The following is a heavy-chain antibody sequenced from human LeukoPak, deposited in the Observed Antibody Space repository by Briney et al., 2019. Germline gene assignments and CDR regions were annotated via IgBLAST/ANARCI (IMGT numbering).Heavy chain of an antibody. CDR3: ARSDSGWFETINYFDY. Sequence: SETLSLTCSVSGGSMSSYYWSWIRQSPGKGLEWIGRIYTSGSTNYNPSLKSRVTMSVDTSKNQFSLKLSSVTAADTAVYYCARSDSGWFETINYFDYWGQGTLVTVSS. CDR2: IYTSGST. J-gene: IGHJ4*02. V-gene: IGHV4-4*07. D-gene: IGHD6-19*01. CDR1: GGSMSSYY.